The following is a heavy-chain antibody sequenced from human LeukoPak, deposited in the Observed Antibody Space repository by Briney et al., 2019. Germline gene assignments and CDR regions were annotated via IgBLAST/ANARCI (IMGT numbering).Heavy chain of an antibody. D-gene: IGHD3-10*01. CDR1: GYTFTSYD. CDR2: MNPNSGNT. Sequence: ASVKVSCKASGYTFTSYDINWVRQATGQGLEWMGWMNPNSGNTGYAQKFQGRVTMTRNTSISTAYMELSSLRSEDTAVYYCARVTMVRGVTYDYWGQGTLVTVSS. CDR3: ARVTMVRGVTYDY. J-gene: IGHJ4*02. V-gene: IGHV1-8*01.